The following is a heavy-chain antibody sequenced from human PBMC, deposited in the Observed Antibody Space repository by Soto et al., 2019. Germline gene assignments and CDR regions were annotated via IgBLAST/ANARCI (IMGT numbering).Heavy chain of an antibody. Sequence: QVQLQESGPGLVKPSETLSLTCTVSGGSVSSGSYYWSWIRQPPGKGLEWIGYIYYSGSTNYNPSLQSRVAISVDTSKNQFSLKLSSVTAADTAVYYCARDTKLRRYNWNDGFDPWGQGTLVTVSS. CDR3: ARDTKLRRYNWNDGFDP. CDR2: IYYSGST. J-gene: IGHJ5*02. CDR1: GGSVSSGSYY. D-gene: IGHD1-1*01. V-gene: IGHV4-61*01.